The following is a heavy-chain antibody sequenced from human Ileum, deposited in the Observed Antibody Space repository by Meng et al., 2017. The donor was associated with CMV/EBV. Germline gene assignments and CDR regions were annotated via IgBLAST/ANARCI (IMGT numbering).Heavy chain of an antibody. CDR3: ASDYYDDSGYGH. CDR2: MSRDGNYK. D-gene: IGHD3-22*01. V-gene: IGHV3-30*04. Sequence: GGSLRLSCAAAGFTLSNYGVHWVRQAPGKGLEWVASMSRDGNYKHYADSVKGRFTISRDNSKNTLYLQMNSLRTEDTAVYYCASDYYDDSGYGHWGQGTLVTGAS. J-gene: IGHJ4*02. CDR1: GFTLSNYG.